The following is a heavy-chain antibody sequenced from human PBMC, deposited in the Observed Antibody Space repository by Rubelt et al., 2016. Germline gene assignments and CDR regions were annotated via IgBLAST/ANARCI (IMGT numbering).Heavy chain of an antibody. CDR2: IRIDGTNK. D-gene: IGHD4-11*01. J-gene: IGHJ4*02. V-gene: IGHV3-30*02. Sequence: VQLLESGGGLVQPGGSLRLSCAASGFTFSSYGMHWVRQAPGKGLEWVAFIRIDGTNKYYADSVKGRFTISRDNSKNTLYLQMNSLRAEDTAVYYCAKDPTLTGGWGQGTLVTVSS. CDR3: AKDPTLTGG. CDR1: GFTFSSYG.